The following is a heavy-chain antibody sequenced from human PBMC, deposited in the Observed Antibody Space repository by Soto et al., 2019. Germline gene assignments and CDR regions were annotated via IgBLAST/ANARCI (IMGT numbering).Heavy chain of an antibody. J-gene: IGHJ4*02. CDR1: GYTFTGYY. CDR2: INPNSGGT. D-gene: IGHD3-10*01. CDR3: ARDRKACSGCYGSGSAD. Sequence: ASVKVSCKASGYTFTGYYMHWVQQAPGQGLEWMGWINPNSGGTNYAQKFQGRVTMTRDTSISTAYMELSRLRSDDTAVYYCARDRKACSGCYGSGSADWGQGTLVTVSS. V-gene: IGHV1-2*02.